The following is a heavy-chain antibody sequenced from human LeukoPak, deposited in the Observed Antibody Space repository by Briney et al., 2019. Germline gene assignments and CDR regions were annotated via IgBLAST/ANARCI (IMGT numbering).Heavy chain of an antibody. Sequence: PGGSLRLSCAASGFTFSSYSMNWVRQAPGKGLEWVSYISSSSSSTIYYADSVKGRFTISRDNAKNSLYLQMNSLRAEDTAVYYCARSIVVVPAAPGSFDPWGQGTLVTVSS. D-gene: IGHD2-2*01. V-gene: IGHV3-48*01. CDR1: GFTFSSYS. CDR2: ISSSSSSTI. J-gene: IGHJ5*02. CDR3: ARSIVVVPAAPGSFDP.